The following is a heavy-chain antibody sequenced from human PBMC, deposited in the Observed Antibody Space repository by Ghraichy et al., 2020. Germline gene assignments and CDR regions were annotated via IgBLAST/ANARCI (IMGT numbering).Heavy chain of an antibody. Sequence: LSLTCAASGFTFSIYGMHWVRQAPGKGLEWVSFIRTGGSHVYYADSVKGRFTISRDNSKNTLYLQMNGLRAEDTAVYYCAKSAPSVYDSSGWYFDPWGQGILVTVSS. CDR2: IRTGGSHV. D-gene: IGHD3-22*01. V-gene: IGHV3-30*02. CDR3: AKSAPSVYDSSGWYFDP. J-gene: IGHJ5*02. CDR1: GFTFSIYG.